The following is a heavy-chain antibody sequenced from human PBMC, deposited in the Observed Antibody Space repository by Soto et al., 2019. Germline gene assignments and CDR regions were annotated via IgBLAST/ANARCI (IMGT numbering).Heavy chain of an antibody. CDR3: TRRYYDSTGATDY. CDR1: GFTFSDSG. Sequence: EVQLVESGGGLVQPGGSLKLSCAASGFTFSDSGIHWVRQPPGKGLEWVGIIRSKGYRYATSSGASVRGRFTISRDDSKSTAYLQMSSLKIDDTAVYYCTRRYYDSTGATDYWGQGVQVTVSS. CDR2: IRSKGYRYAT. V-gene: IGHV3-73*02. J-gene: IGHJ4*02. D-gene: IGHD3-22*01.